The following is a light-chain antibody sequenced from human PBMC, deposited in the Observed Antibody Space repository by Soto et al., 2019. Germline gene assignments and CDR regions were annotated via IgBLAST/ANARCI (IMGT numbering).Light chain of an antibody. J-gene: IGLJ2*01. CDR2: DNN. V-gene: IGLV1-44*01. CDR3: AAWDDSLNGVV. CDR1: SSNIGSNA. Sequence: QSVLTQPPSASGTPGQRVTISCSGSSSNIGSNAVNWYQQLPGTAPKLLIYDNNQGPSGVPDRFSGSKSGTSASLAISGLQSEDEADYYCAAWDDSLNGVVFGGGTKLT.